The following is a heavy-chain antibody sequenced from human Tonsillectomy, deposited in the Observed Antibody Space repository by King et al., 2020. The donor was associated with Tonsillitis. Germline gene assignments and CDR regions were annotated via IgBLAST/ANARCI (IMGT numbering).Heavy chain of an antibody. J-gene: IGHJ5*02. Sequence: SVKGRFTISRDNAKNSLYLQMNSLRDEDTAVYYCARGRRRDRGGQGTLVTV. V-gene: IGHV3-48*02. CDR3: ARGRRRDR.